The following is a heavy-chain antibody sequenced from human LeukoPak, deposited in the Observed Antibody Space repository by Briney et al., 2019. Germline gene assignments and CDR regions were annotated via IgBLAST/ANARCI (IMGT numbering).Heavy chain of an antibody. Sequence: GRSLRLCCAASGFTFSNYGMHWVRQAPGKGLEWVAVISYDGSNKYYADSVKGRFTISRDNSKNTVYLQMNSLRAEDTAVYYCAKDKSRGHIVGANFGAFDIWGQGTMVTVSS. CDR1: GFTFSNYG. D-gene: IGHD1-26*01. CDR3: AKDKSRGHIVGANFGAFDI. J-gene: IGHJ3*02. CDR2: ISYDGSNK. V-gene: IGHV3-30*18.